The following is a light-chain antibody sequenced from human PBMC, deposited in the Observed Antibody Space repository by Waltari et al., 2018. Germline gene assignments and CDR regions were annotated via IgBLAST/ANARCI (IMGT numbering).Light chain of an antibody. CDR3: QQYNRWPPIT. J-gene: IGKJ5*01. CDR2: DAS. Sequence: EIVMTQSPATLSMSPGETATLSCRASQSVSSNVAWYQKKPGQAPRLLIYDASTRATSIPARFRGSGSGTEFTLTISSLQSEDFAVYYCQQYNRWPPITFGQGTRLEIK. CDR1: QSVSSN. V-gene: IGKV3-15*01.